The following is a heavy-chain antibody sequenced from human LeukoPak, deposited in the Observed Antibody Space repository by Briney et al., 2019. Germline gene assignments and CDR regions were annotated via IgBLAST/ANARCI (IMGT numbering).Heavy chain of an antibody. CDR3: TRASYGMGWELPNLNFDY. CDR2: IRSKAYGGTT. V-gene: IGHV3-49*04. Sequence: PGRSLRLSCTASGFTFGDYAMSWVRQAPGKGLEWVGFIRSKAYGGTTEYAASVKGRFTISRDDSKSIAYLQMNSLKTEDTAVYYCTRASYGMGWELPNLNFDYWGQGTLVTVSS. D-gene: IGHD1-26*01. J-gene: IGHJ4*02. CDR1: GFTFGDYA.